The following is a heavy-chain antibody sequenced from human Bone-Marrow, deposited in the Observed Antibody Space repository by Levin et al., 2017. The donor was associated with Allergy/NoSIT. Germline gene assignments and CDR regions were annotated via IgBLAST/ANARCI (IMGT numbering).Heavy chain of an antibody. CDR3: AKNRVAGLLPIYYFDS. CDR2: VSGTGGST. Sequence: QAGGSLRLSCAASGFTFKDYAMTWVRQAPGKGLEWVSVVSGTGGSTSYADSVKGRFTISRDNSNYTLFLQMSSLRAEDSATYYCAKNRVAGLLPIYYFDSWGRGTQVTVSS. J-gene: IGHJ4*02. CDR1: GFTFKDYA. V-gene: IGHV3-23*01. D-gene: IGHD3-9*01.